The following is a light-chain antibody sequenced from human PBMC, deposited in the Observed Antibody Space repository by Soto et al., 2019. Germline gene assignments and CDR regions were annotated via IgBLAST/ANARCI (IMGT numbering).Light chain of an antibody. Sequence: EIVMAQSPATLSVSPGERATLSCRASQSVSGNLAWYQQKPGQAPRLLIYGASTRATGIPARFSGSGSGTEFTLTISSLQSEDSAVYYCQQYNNWPPAFGQGTKVEIK. V-gene: IGKV3-15*01. CDR2: GAS. J-gene: IGKJ1*01. CDR1: QSVSGN. CDR3: QQYNNWPPA.